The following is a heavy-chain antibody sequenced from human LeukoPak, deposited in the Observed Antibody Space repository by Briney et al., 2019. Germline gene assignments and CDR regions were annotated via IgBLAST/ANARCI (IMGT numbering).Heavy chain of an antibody. J-gene: IGHJ3*02. Sequence: GGSLRLSCAASGFTFSDYAMIWIRQAPGKGLEWVSLITGYGDNSYYTDSVKGRFTLSRDNPKNTLFLQVNSLRGEDTGVYYCARDEGLVAGIWRAYDIWGQGTMVTVSS. CDR3: ARDEGLVAGIWRAYDI. CDR2: ITGYGDNS. V-gene: IGHV3-23*01. D-gene: IGHD6-19*01. CDR1: GFTFSDYA.